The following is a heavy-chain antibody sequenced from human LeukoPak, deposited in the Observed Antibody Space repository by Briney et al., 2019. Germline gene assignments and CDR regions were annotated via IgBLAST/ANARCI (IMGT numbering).Heavy chain of an antibody. CDR3: ARDHGDYDAFDI. Sequence: GGSLRLSCEASGFTFSSYWMSWVRQAPGKGLEWVANIKQDGSEKYYVDSVKGRFTISRDNAKNSLYLQMNSLRAEDTAVYYCARDHGDYDAFDIWGQGTMVTVSS. CDR2: IKQDGSEK. J-gene: IGHJ3*02. D-gene: IGHD4-17*01. V-gene: IGHV3-7*01. CDR1: GFTFSSYW.